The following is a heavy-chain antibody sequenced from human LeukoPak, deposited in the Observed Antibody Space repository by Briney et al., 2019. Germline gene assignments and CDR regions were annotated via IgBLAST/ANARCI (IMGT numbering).Heavy chain of an antibody. V-gene: IGHV3-7*01. CDR3: ARESFLCGGDCYWDARGRYFDY. CDR2: IKQDGSEK. Sequence: HPGGSLRLSCAASGFTFSSYWMSWVRQAPGKGLEWVANIKQDGSEKYYVDSVKGRFTISRDNAKNSLYLQMNSLRAEDTAVYYCARESFLCGGDCYWDARGRYFDYWGQGTLVTVSS. CDR1: GFTFSSYW. D-gene: IGHD2-21*01. J-gene: IGHJ4*02.